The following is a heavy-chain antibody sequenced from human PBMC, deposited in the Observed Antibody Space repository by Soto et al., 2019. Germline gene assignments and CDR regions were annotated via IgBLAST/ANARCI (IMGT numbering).Heavy chain of an antibody. Sequence: QVQLVESGGGVVQPGRSLRLSCAASAFTFSSYRIHWVRQAPGKGLDWVAVISYDASDKYYADSVKGRFTISRDNSKNTLYLHMNRLRAEDTALYYCVKERYAQLWLEDYGMDVWGQGTTVTVSS. CDR2: ISYDASDK. CDR3: VKERYAQLWLEDYGMDV. V-gene: IGHV3-30*18. D-gene: IGHD5-18*01. CDR1: AFTFSSYR. J-gene: IGHJ6*02.